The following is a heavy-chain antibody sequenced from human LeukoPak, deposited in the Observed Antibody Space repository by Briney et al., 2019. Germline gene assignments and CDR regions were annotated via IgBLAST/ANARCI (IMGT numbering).Heavy chain of an antibody. V-gene: IGHV3-23*01. Sequence: SGGSLRLSCAASGFTFSSYAMSWVRQAAVKGLEWVSAMSGSGGSTDYADSVKGRFTISRDNSKNTLYLQMNSLRAEDTAVYYCAKDPGVVVRNRYFQHWGQGTLVTVSS. J-gene: IGHJ1*01. D-gene: IGHD3-22*01. CDR3: AKDPGVVVRNRYFQH. CDR1: GFTFSSYA. CDR2: MSGSGGST.